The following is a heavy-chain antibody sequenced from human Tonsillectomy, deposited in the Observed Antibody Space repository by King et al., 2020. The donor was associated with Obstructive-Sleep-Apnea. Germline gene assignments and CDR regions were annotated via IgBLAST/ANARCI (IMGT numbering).Heavy chain of an antibody. Sequence: VQLVESGGGVVQPGRSLRLSCAASGFSFSSYDMHWVRQAPGKGLEWVAVISYDGSNKFYADSVKGRFTISRDNSENTLYLQMNSLRAEDRAVYYCAKGGAFSTATTDYWGQGTLVTVSS. CDR2: ISYDGSNK. CDR1: GFSFSSYD. V-gene: IGHV3-30*18. D-gene: IGHD1-1*01. CDR3: AKGGAFSTATTDY. J-gene: IGHJ4*02.